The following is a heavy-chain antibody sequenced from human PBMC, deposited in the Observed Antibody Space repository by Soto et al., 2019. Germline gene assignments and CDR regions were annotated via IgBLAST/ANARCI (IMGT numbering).Heavy chain of an antibody. J-gene: IGHJ5*01. Sequence: SVKVACKPSVYSSADFGISGVRQAPGQGLEWMGWVSGNNGASNPAPKVQGRITMTLDTSTGVSYMALRSLRSDDTAIYYCVREQKYFRVNGNWFDPWGQGTLVTVSS. CDR2: VSGNNGAS. V-gene: IGHV1-18*04. CDR3: VREQKYFRVNGNWFDP. D-gene: IGHD2-2*01. CDR1: VYSSADFG.